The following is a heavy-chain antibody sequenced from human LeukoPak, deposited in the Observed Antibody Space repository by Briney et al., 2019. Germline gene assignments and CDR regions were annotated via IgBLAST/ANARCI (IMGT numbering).Heavy chain of an antibody. D-gene: IGHD4-17*01. V-gene: IGHV4-59*01. CDR2: IYYSGHT. Sequence: SETLSLTCTVSGGSISSYYWSWIRQPPGKGLEWIGYIYYSGHTNHNPSLKSRVTISVDTSKNQFSLKLSSVTAADTAVYYCARHEHFHGDYKGAFDIWGQGTMVTVSS. CDR1: GGSISSYY. J-gene: IGHJ3*02. CDR3: ARHEHFHGDYKGAFDI.